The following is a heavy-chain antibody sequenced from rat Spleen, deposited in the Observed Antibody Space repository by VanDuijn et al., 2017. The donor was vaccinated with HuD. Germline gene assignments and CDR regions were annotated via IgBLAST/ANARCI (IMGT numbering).Heavy chain of an antibody. D-gene: IGHD1-10*01. Sequence: EVQLVESGGGLVQPGRSLKLSCAASGFTFSDYYMAWVRQAPKKGLEWVASISYEGSSTYYGDSVKGRFTISRDNAKSTLYLQMNSLRSEDTATYYCARHRGTTTSLFDYWGQGVMVTVSS. V-gene: IGHV5-22*01. CDR1: GFTFSDYY. J-gene: IGHJ2*01. CDR2: ISYEGSST. CDR3: ARHRGTTTSLFDY.